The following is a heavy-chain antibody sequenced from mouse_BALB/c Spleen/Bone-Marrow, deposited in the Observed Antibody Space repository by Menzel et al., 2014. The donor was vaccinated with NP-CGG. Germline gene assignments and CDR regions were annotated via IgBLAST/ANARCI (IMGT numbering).Heavy chain of an antibody. CDR1: GYSFTGYT. CDR2: INPNSGGT. Sequence: EVKLVESGPELVMPGASMKISCKASGYSFTGYTMNWVKQSHGKNLEWIGLINPNSGGTSYNQKFKGKATLNVDKSSSTAYMELLSLTSEDFAVYYCARTAYFYGRGYFDYWGQGTTLTVSS. V-gene: IGHV1-18*01. J-gene: IGHJ2*01. CDR3: ARTAYFYGRGYFDY. D-gene: IGHD1-1*01.